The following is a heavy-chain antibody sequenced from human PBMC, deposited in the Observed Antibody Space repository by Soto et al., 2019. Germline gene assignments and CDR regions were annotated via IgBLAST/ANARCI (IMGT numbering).Heavy chain of an antibody. V-gene: IGHV4-39*01. CDR2: VFYSGSP. D-gene: IGHD2-2*01. CDR3: ARVLCSSTTCYFPDWFDP. CDR1: GGSISSSHY. Sequence: QLQLQESGPGLVKSSETLSLTCTVSGGSISSSHYWGWIRQPPGKGLEWIGSVFYSGSPYYSPSFKSRITISVDTSKNQFSLRVRSVTATDTAVYFCARVLCSSTTCYFPDWFDPWGQGTLVIVSS. J-gene: IGHJ5*02.